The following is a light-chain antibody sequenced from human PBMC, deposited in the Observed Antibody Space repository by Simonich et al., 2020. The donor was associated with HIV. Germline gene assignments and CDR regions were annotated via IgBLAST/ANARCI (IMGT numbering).Light chain of an antibody. CDR1: QSVLYSSKNKNY. J-gene: IGKJ1*01. Sequence: DIVMTQSPDSLAVSLGERATINCRSSQSVLYSSKNKNYLAWYQQKPGQPPKLLIYWASTRDSGVPDRFSGSESGTDFTLTISSLQAEDVAVYYCQQYYSTPWTFGQGTKVEIK. CDR3: QQYYSTPWT. CDR2: WAS. V-gene: IGKV4-1*01.